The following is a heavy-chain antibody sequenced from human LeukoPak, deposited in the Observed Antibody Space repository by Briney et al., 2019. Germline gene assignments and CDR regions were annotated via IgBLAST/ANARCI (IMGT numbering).Heavy chain of an antibody. J-gene: IGHJ6*02. CDR2: ISYDGSNK. V-gene: IGHV3-30*18. Sequence: GSLRLSCAAFGFTFSSYGMHWVRQAPGKGLEWVAVISYDGSNKYYADSVKGRFTISRDNSKNTLYLQMNSLRAEDTAVYYCAKEGFVMAQELNGIYYYGMDVWGQGTTVTVSS. CDR1: GFTFSSYG. D-gene: IGHD1-7*01. CDR3: AKEGFVMAQELNGIYYYGMDV.